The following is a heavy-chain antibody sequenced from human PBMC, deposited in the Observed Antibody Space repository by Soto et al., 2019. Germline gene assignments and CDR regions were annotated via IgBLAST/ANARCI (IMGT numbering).Heavy chain of an antibody. CDR1: GYTFTSYG. D-gene: IGHD2-2*01. CDR2: FSAYNGNT. CDR3: AREVLRNGTSCYYCGMDV. V-gene: IGHV1-18*01. J-gene: IGHJ6*02. Sequence: QVQLVQSGAEVKKPGASVKVSCKASGYTFTSYGISWVRRAPGQGLEWMGWFSAYNGNTNYAQKLQGRVTMTTDTSTSTVYMELRSLRSDDTAVYYCAREVLRNGTSCYYCGMDVWGQGTTVTGSS.